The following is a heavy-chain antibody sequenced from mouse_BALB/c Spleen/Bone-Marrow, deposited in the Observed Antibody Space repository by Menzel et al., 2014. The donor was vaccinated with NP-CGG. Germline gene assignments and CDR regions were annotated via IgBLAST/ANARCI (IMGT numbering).Heavy chain of an antibody. CDR2: IDPANGYT. J-gene: IGHJ4*01. V-gene: IGHV14-3*02. D-gene: IGHD1-2*01. CDR1: GFNIKDTY. CDR3: ARVTAATSYYAMDF. Sequence: VQLQQSGAELVEPGASVKLPCTGSGFNIKDTYIHWMKQRPEQGLEWIGRIDPANGYTKYDPKFQAKATITADTFPNTAYLQLSSLAPEDSAVYYCARVTAATSYYAMDFWGQGTSVTVSS.